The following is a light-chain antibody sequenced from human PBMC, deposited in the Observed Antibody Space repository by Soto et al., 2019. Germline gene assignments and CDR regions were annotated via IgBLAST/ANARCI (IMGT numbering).Light chain of an antibody. CDR2: GAS. CDR3: QQYGSSTYT. Sequence: EIVLTQSPGTLSLSPGERATLSCRASQSVSNSYLAWYQQKPGQAPRLLIYGASRRATGIPDRFSGSGSGTEFTLTISRLEPEDFAVYYCQQYGSSTYTFGQGTKVDIK. CDR1: QSVSNSY. V-gene: IGKV3-20*01. J-gene: IGKJ2*01.